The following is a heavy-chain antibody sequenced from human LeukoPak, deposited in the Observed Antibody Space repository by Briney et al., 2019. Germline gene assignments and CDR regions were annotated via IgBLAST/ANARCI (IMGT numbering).Heavy chain of an antibody. D-gene: IGHD2-21*01. CDR1: GGSISSYY. V-gene: IGHV4-59*12. CDR2: IYYTGST. J-gene: IGHJ4*02. Sequence: PSETLSLTCTVSGGSISSYYRSWIRQPPGKGLEWIGHIYYTGSTNYNPSLSGRVAISLDKSRNHFTLMVTAVTAADTAFYYCARKGPEHLPTYFDHWGRGILVTVSS. CDR3: ARKGPEHLPTYFDH.